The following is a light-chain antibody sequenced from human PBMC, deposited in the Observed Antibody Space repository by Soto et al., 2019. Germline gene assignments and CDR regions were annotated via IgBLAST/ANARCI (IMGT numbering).Light chain of an antibody. CDR2: AAS. J-gene: IGKJ3*01. Sequence: DIQMTQSPSSLSASVGDRVTIACRASQSISSYLNWYQQKPGKAPKLLIYAASSLQSGVPSRFSGSGSGKDFTLTISSLQREDFATYYCQHSYNVPFTLGPGTKVDIK. CDR3: QHSYNVPFT. V-gene: IGKV1-39*01. CDR1: QSISSY.